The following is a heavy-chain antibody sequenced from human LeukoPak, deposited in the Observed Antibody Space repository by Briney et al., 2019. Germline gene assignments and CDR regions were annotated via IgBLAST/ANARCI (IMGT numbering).Heavy chain of an antibody. CDR3: AREGTAGTNLNWFDP. Sequence: SDTLSLTCTVSGGSLSSYYWGWIRHPPGGGLEWIGYISYSGSTNFNPSLKSRVTISVATSKNQCSLKLSSVTTADTAVEYCAREGTAGTNLNWFDPWGQGTLVTVSS. CDR2: ISYSGST. J-gene: IGHJ5*02. CDR1: GGSLSSYY. V-gene: IGHV4-59*01. D-gene: IGHD1-1*01.